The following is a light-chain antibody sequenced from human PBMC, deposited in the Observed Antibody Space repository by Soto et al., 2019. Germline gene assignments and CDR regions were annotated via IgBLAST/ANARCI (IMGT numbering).Light chain of an antibody. CDR1: QGISNY. V-gene: IGKV1-9*01. CDR3: QQLNSYPPT. J-gene: IGKJ4*01. Sequence: DIQLTQSPSFLSASVGDRATITCRTSQGISNYLAWYQQKPGKAPMLLIYGASTLQGGVPSRFSGGGSGTEFTLTIRDLQTEDFATYYCQQLNSYPPTFGGGTKVELK. CDR2: GAS.